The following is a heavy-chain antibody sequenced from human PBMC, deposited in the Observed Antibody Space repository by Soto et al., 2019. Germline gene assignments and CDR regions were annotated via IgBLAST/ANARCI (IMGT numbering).Heavy chain of an antibody. V-gene: IGHV3-64*01. CDR1: GFTFSNYE. Sequence: EAQLVESGGGLVQPGGSLRLSCAASGFTFSNYEMHWVRQAPGKGLEYVSGISNNGAHTDYAKSVKGRFTISRDNSENSLDLQMGSLRAEDMALYYCARRGYGSRWPNVYMDVWGEGTTVTVSS. D-gene: IGHD6-13*01. CDR2: ISNNGAHT. CDR3: ARRGYGSRWPNVYMDV. J-gene: IGHJ6*03.